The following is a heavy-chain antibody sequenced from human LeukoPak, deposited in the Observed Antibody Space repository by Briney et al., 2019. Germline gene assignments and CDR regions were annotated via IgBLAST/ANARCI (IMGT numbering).Heavy chain of an antibody. J-gene: IGHJ5*02. CDR1: GSSFANYW. CDR2: VYPGDSDT. Sequence: GESLQISCKGSGSSFANYWIGWVRQLPGKGLEWMAIVYPGDSDTRYNPSFQGQVTTSVDKSISTAYLQWSSLKASDTAMYYCARLLTSGSNIRDWFDPWGQGTLVTVSS. D-gene: IGHD6-13*01. CDR3: ARLLTSGSNIRDWFDP. V-gene: IGHV5-51*01.